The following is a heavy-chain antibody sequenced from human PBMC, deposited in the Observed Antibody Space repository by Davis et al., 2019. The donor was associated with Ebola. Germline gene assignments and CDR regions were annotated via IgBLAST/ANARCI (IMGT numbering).Heavy chain of an antibody. CDR2: ISGSGGST. J-gene: IGHJ6*02. CDR3: ARVDTTKTYYYGMDV. V-gene: IGHV3-23*01. CDR1: GFTFSSYS. D-gene: IGHD1-1*01. Sequence: GGSLRLSCAASGFTFSSYSMNWVRQAPGKGLEWVSAISGSGGSTYYADSVKGRFTISRDNSKNTLYLQMNSLRAEDTAVYYCARVDTTKTYYYGMDVWGQGTTVTVSS.